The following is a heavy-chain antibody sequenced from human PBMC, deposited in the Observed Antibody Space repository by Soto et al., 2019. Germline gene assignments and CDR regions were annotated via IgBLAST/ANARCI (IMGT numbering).Heavy chain of an antibody. J-gene: IGHJ4*02. CDR2: IYYSGNT. CDR3: ARGVDIVASHYFDY. CDR1: GGSISSGGYY. V-gene: IGHV4-31*03. D-gene: IGHD5-12*01. Sequence: QVQLQESGPGLVKPSQTLSLTCTVSGGSISSGGYYWSWIRQHPGKGLEWIGYIYYSGNTYSNPSLKSRVTISVDTSKNHFFLRLSSEAAADTAVYYCARGVDIVASHYFDYWGQGTLVSVSS.